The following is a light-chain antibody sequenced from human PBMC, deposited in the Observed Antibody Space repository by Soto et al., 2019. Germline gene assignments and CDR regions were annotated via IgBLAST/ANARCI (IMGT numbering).Light chain of an antibody. CDR2: EVS. Sequence: QSALTQPPSASGSPGQSVTISCTGSSSDVGGYNRVSWYQQHPGKAPKLMIYEVSKRPSGVPDRFSGSKSGNTASLTVSGLQAEDEATYYCAAWDDTLNGQVFGGGTQLTVL. CDR1: SSDVGGYNR. CDR3: AAWDDTLNGQV. V-gene: IGLV2-8*01. J-gene: IGLJ3*02.